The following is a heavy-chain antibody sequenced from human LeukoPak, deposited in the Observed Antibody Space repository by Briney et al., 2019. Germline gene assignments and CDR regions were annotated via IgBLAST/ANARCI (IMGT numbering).Heavy chain of an antibody. CDR1: GFTFSSYA. J-gene: IGHJ6*03. CDR3: ARDRGEMATMGGDYYYYYYMDV. Sequence: GGSLRLSCAASGFTFSSYAMHWVRQAPGKGLEYVSAISSNGGSTYYANSVKGRFTISRDNSKNTLYLQMGSLRAEDMAVYYCARDRGEMATMGGDYYYYYYMDVWGKGTTVTVSS. CDR2: ISSNGGST. V-gene: IGHV3-64*01. D-gene: IGHD5-24*01.